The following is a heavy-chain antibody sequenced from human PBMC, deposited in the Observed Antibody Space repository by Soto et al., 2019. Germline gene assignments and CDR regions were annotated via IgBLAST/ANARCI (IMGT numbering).Heavy chain of an antibody. J-gene: IGHJ2*01. D-gene: IGHD6-13*01. CDR2: IYYSGST. CDR3: AREAPGIAAAGTPSL. Sequence: QVQLQESGPGLVKPSQTLSLTCTVSGGSISSGDYYWRWIRQPPGKGLEWIGYIYYSGSTYYHASLKSRVTLSVDPSKHQFSLKLSSVTAADTGVYYCAREAPGIAAAGTPSLLGRGTLVTVSS. V-gene: IGHV4-30-4*01. CDR1: GGSISSGDYY.